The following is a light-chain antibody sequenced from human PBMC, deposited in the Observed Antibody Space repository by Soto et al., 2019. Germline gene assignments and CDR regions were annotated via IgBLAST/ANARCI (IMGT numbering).Light chain of an antibody. CDR1: ESVSSY. J-gene: IGKJ2*01. CDR3: QQRYKQYT. CDR2: DAS. Sequence: EIVLTQSPATLSLSPGERATLSCRASESVSSYLAWYQQKPGQAPRLLIYDASNRATGIPARFSGSGSGTDFTLTISGLEPEDFAVYYCQQRYKQYTFGQGTKLEIK. V-gene: IGKV3-11*01.